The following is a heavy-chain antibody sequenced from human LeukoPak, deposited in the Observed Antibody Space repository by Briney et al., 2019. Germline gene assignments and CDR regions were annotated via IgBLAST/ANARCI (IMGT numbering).Heavy chain of an antibody. CDR1: GYSFTSYW. J-gene: IGHJ4*02. D-gene: IGHD5-18*01. CDR2: IYPGDSDT. V-gene: IGHV5-51*01. Sequence: GESLKISCRGSGYSFTSYWIGWVRQMPGKGLEWMGIIYPGDSDTRYCPSFQGQVTISADKSISTAYLQWSSLKASDTAMYYCARQIDGYTYGYVYWGQGTLVTVSS. CDR3: ARQIDGYTYGYVY.